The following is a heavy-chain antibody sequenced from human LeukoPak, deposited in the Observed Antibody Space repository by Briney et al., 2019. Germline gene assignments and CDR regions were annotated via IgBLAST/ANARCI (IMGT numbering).Heavy chain of an antibody. CDR3: ARGYYYDSSGTRRAFDI. CDR2: IFYNGNT. J-gene: IGHJ3*02. D-gene: IGHD3-22*01. CDR1: GASFSSYY. V-gene: IGHV4-59*01. Sequence: PSETLSLTCTVSGASFSSYYWSWLRQPPGKGLEWIAYIFYNGNTKYNPSLKSRVTISVDTSKTQFSLKVTSVTAADTAVYYCARGYYYDSSGTRRAFDIWGQGTMVTVSS.